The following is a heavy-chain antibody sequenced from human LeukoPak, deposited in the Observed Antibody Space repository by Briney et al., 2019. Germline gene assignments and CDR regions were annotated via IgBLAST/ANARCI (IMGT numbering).Heavy chain of an antibody. CDR2: IYTSGST. V-gene: IGHV4-4*07. CDR3: ARELYYYDSSGYRFDY. CDR1: GGSISSYY. D-gene: IGHD3-22*01. Sequence: SEILSLTCTVSGGSISSYYWSWIRQPAGKGLEWIGRIYTSGSTNYNPSLKSRVTMSVDTSKNQFSLKLSSVTAADTAVYYCARELYYYDSSGYRFDYWGQGTLVTVSS. J-gene: IGHJ4*02.